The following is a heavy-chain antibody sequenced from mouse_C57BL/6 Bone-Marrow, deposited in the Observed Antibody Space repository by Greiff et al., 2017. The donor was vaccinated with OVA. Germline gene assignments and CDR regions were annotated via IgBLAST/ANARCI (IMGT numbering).Heavy chain of an antibody. CDR1: GFTFSSYG. D-gene: IGHD1-1*01. CDR2: ISSGGSYT. CDR3: ARHWHYYGSSPYAMDY. Sequence: DVQLQESGGDLVKPGGSLKLSCAASGFTFSSYGMSWVRQTPDKRLEWVATISSGGSYTYYPDSVKGRFTISRDNAKNTLYLQMSSLKSEDTAMYYCARHWHYYGSSPYAMDYWGQGTSVTVSS. J-gene: IGHJ4*01. V-gene: IGHV5-6*01.